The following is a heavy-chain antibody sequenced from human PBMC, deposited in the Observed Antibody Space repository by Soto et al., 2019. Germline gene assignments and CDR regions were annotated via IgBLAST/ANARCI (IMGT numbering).Heavy chain of an antibody. CDR3: ARVPFYAPSGSYYIDY. D-gene: IGHD1-26*01. J-gene: IGHJ4*02. Sequence: QVQLQESGPGLVKPSQTLSLSCTVSRGSISSGDYYWSWIRQPPGKGLEWIGYIYYSGSTYYNPSLKSRVTISVDTSKKQFSLKLSSATAADTAVYYCARVPFYAPSGSYYIDYWGQGTLVTVSS. V-gene: IGHV4-30-4*01. CDR1: RGSISSGDYY. CDR2: IYYSGST.